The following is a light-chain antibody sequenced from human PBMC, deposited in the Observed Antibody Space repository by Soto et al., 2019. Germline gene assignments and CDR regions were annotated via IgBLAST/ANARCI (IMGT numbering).Light chain of an antibody. V-gene: IGKV1-5*01. CDR1: QNISVW. CDR3: HQYNNYATWT. J-gene: IGKJ1*01. Sequence: DIQMTQFPSILSTFFGDSVTIPCRASQNISVWLAWYQQKPRKAPKVLIWYAYSFQRGVPSKCSGSGSGTEFTPTISSRLPDDVATYYCHQYNNYATWTCGQGTKVDIK. CDR2: YAY.